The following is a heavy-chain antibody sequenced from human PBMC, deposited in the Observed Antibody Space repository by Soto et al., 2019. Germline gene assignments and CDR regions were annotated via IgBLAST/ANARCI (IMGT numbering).Heavy chain of an antibody. V-gene: IGHV3-23*01. CDR3: AKDRGKVVPAARGAFDI. CDR1: GFTFSSYA. D-gene: IGHD2-2*01. Sequence: EVQLLESGGGLVQPGGSLRLSCAASGFTFSSYAMSWVRQAPGKGLEWVSAMSGSGGSTYYADSVKGRFTISRDNSKNTLDLQMNSLRAEDTAVYYCAKDRGKVVPAARGAFDIWGQGTLVTVSS. J-gene: IGHJ3*02. CDR2: MSGSGGST.